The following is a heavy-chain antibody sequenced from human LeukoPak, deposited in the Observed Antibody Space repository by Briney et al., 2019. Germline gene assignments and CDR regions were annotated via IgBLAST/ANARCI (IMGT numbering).Heavy chain of an antibody. Sequence: GASVTVSYKSSGYTFTSYYMHWVRQAPGQGLEWLGIINPSGRSTSYAQKFQGRVTMTRDMSTSTVYMELSSLRAEDTAVYCCASEGSCSSTSCPPVSYYYMDVWGKGTTVTVSS. CDR2: INPSGRST. J-gene: IGHJ6*03. D-gene: IGHD2-2*01. V-gene: IGHV1-46*01. CDR3: ASEGSCSSTSCPPVSYYYMDV. CDR1: GYTFTSYY.